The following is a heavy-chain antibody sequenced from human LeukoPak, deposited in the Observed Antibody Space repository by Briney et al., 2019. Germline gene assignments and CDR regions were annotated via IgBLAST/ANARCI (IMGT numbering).Heavy chain of an antibody. CDR2: IWYDGSRS. V-gene: IGHV3-30*04. CDR3: TRDAADYFDSSASFDY. Sequence: PGRSLRLSCAASGFTFRSYSMHWVRQAPGQGLEWVAVIWYDGSRSDYADSVKGRFTISRDNSKNTLFLQMNSLRGEDTAVYYCTRDAADYFDSSASFDYWGPGTLVTVSS. J-gene: IGHJ4*02. D-gene: IGHD3-22*01. CDR1: GFTFRSYS.